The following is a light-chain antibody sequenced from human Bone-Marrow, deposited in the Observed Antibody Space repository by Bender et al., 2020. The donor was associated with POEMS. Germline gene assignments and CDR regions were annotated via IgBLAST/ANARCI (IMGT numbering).Light chain of an antibody. Sequence: QSVLTQPPSASGTPGQRVTISCSGSSSNIGNNIVSWFQHLPGTAPKLLIYSSHRRPSEVPDRFSGSRSGTSASLAISGLQSEDEADYYCAVWDDSLNGWVFGGGTKLTVL. J-gene: IGLJ3*02. V-gene: IGLV1-44*01. CDR1: SSNIGNNI. CDR2: SSH. CDR3: AVWDDSLNGWV.